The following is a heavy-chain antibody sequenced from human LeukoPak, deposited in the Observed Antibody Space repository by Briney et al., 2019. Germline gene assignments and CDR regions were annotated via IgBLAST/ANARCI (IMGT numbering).Heavy chain of an antibody. CDR3: ARDAFSRISVFGVVSDAFDI. V-gene: IGHV3-7*01. J-gene: IGHJ3*02. CDR1: GFTFSSYW. Sequence: PGGSLRLSCAASGFTFSSYWMSWVRQAPGKGPEWVANIKQDGSEKYYVDSVEGRFTISRDNAKNSLYLQMNSLRAEDTAVYYCARDAFSRISVFGVVSDAFDIWGQGTMVTVSS. D-gene: IGHD3-3*01. CDR2: IKQDGSEK.